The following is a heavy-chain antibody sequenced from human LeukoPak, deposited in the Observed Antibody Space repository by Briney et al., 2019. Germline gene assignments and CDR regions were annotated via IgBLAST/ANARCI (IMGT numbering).Heavy chain of an antibody. Sequence: SETLPLTCAVYGGSFSGYYWSWIRQPPGKGLEWIGEINHSGSTNYNPSLKSRVTISVDTSKNQFSLKLSTVTAADTAVYYCARRQQWLVPGYWGQGTLVTVSS. CDR1: GGSFSGYY. V-gene: IGHV4-34*01. J-gene: IGHJ4*02. CDR3: ARRQQWLVPGY. CDR2: INHSGST. D-gene: IGHD6-19*01.